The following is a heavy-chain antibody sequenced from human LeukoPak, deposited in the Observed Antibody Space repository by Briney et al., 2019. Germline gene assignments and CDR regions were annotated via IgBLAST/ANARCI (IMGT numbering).Heavy chain of an antibody. J-gene: IGHJ5*02. Sequence: SETLSLTCAAYGGSFSGYYWSWIRQPPGKGLEWIGEINHSGSTNYNPSLKSRVTISVDTSKNQFSLKLSSVTAADTAVYYCARLPSIAARKTRNWFDPWGQGTLVTVSS. CDR1: GGSFSGYY. D-gene: IGHD6-6*01. V-gene: IGHV4-34*01. CDR3: ARLPSIAARKTRNWFDP. CDR2: INHSGST.